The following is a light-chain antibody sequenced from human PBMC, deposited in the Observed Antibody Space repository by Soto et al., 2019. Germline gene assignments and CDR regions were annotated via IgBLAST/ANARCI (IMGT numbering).Light chain of an antibody. CDR1: SSDIGDYNY. CDR3: SSYTSTSTLYV. J-gene: IGLJ1*01. V-gene: IGLV2-14*03. Sequence: QSVLTQPSSVSGSPGQSITISCTGTSSDIGDYNYVSWYQQHPGKAPKLMIYDVDNRPSGVSNRFSGSKSGNTASLTISGLQAEDEADYYCSSYTSTSTLYVFGSGTKLTVL. CDR2: DVD.